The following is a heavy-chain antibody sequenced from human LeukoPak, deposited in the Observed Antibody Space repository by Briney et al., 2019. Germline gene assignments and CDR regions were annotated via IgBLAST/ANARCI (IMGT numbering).Heavy chain of an antibody. CDR1: GFTFSNYG. D-gene: IGHD3-22*01. Sequence: GGSLRLSCAASGFTFSNYGMSWVRQAPGKGLEWVSAISGSGGSIYNADSVKGRFTISRDNAKNSLYLQMNSLRAEDTALYYCARSRFYYDSSGYFQTYYFDYWGQGTLVTVSS. V-gene: IGHV3-23*01. CDR2: ISGSGGSI. J-gene: IGHJ4*02. CDR3: ARSRFYYDSSGYFQTYYFDY.